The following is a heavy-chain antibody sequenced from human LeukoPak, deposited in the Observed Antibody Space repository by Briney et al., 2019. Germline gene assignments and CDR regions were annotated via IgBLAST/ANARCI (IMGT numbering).Heavy chain of an antibody. V-gene: IGHV3-48*01. CDR3: ARVFYGDYCDY. CDR1: GFAFTIYS. J-gene: IGHJ4*02. Sequence: GGSLRLSCAASGFAFTIYSMNWVRQAPGKGLEWVSYISSSSSTIYYADSVKGRFTISRDNAKNSLYLQMNSLRAEDTAVYYCARVFYGDYCDYWGQGTLVTVSS. D-gene: IGHD4-17*01. CDR2: ISSSSSTI.